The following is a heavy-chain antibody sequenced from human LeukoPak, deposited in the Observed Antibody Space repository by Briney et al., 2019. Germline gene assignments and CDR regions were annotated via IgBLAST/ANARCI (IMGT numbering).Heavy chain of an antibody. J-gene: IGHJ5*02. V-gene: IGHV4-39*01. CDR3: ARHPHRLNWFDP. CDR2: IYYSGST. CDR1: GGSISSSSYY. Sequence: PSQTLSLTCTVSGGSISSSSYYWGWIRQPPGKGLEWIGSIYYSGSTYYNPSLKSRVTISVDTSKNQFSLKLSSVTAADTAVYYCARHPHRLNWFDPWGQGTLVTVSS.